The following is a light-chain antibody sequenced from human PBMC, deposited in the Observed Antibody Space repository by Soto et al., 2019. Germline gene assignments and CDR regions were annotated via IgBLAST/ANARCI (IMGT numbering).Light chain of an antibody. CDR1: QSVSSSY. Sequence: EIGLTQSPGTLSLYPGERATLSCRASQSVSSSYLAWYQQKPGQAPRLLIYGASSRATGIPDRFSGSGSGTDFTLTISRLEPEDFAVYYCQQYGSSPTTFGQGTKVDIK. CDR3: QQYGSSPTT. J-gene: IGKJ1*01. V-gene: IGKV3-20*01. CDR2: GAS.